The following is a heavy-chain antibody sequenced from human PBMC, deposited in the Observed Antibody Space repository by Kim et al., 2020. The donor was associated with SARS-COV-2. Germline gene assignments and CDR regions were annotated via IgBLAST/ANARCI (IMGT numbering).Heavy chain of an antibody. V-gene: IGHV3-74*01. D-gene: IGHD2-21*01. Sequence: TYGDFVEGRFTISRDNAKNTVYLQMNSLRVEDTAVYYCARGTGDGYWGQGTLVTVSS. CDR3: ARGTGDGY. J-gene: IGHJ4*02.